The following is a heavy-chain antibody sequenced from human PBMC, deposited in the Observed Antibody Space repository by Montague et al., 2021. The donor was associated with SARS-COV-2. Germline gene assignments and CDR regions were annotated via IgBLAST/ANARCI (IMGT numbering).Heavy chain of an antibody. CDR2: ISYDGSNK. CDR1: GFTFSSYA. J-gene: IGHJ4*02. CDR3: ARTVTAMVSDPIDY. D-gene: IGHD5-18*01. Sequence: SLSLSCAASGFTFSSYAMHWVRQAPGKGLEWVAVISYDGSNKYYVDSVKGRFTISRDNSKNTLYLQMNSLRAEDTAVYYCARTVTAMVSDPIDYWGQGTLVTVSS. V-gene: IGHV3-30*04.